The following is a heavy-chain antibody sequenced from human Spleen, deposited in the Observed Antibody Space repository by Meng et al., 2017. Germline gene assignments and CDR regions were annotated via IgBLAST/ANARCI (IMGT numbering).Heavy chain of an antibody. Sequence: QLQLQESGPGLVKPSETLSLTCTVSGGSIGSNSYHWGWIRQPPGKGLEWVGTIDYSGTTYSNSSLKSRVTISLDTSRNQFSLKLTSVTAADTAVYYCSTTLRGPDYWGQGTLVTVSS. CDR3: STTLRGPDY. CDR1: GGSIGSNSYH. V-gene: IGHV4-39*01. J-gene: IGHJ4*02. CDR2: IDYSGTT.